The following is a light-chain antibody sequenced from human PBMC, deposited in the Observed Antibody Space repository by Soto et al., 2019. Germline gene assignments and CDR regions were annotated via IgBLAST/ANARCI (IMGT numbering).Light chain of an antibody. CDR3: SSYTTSDTVV. J-gene: IGLJ2*01. Sequence: QSALTQPASESGSPGQSITISCTGTSSDVGAYNYVSWYQQHPGKAPKLIIYDVSNRPSGVSNRFSGSKSGNTASLTISGLQAEDEADYYCSSYTTSDTVVFGGGTKLTVL. CDR1: SSDVGAYNY. V-gene: IGLV2-14*01. CDR2: DVS.